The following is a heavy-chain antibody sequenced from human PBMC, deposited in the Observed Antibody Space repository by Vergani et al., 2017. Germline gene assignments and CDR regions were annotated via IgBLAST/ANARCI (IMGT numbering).Heavy chain of an antibody. CDR3: ARYYDISGPYYYYGMDV. CDR2: IYTSGST. V-gene: IGHV4-61*02. D-gene: IGHD3-22*01. CDR1: GGSISSGSYY. Sequence: QVQLQESGPGLVKPSQTLSLTCTVSGGSISSGSYYWSWIRQPAGKGLEWIGRIYTSGSTNYNPSLKSRVTISVDTSKNQFSLKLSSVTAADTAVYYRARYYDISGPYYYYGMDVWGQGTTVTVSS. J-gene: IGHJ6*02.